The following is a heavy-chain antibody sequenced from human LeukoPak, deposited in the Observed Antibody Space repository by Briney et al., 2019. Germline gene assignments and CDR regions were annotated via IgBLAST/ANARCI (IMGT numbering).Heavy chain of an antibody. CDR1: GFTFSSYA. D-gene: IGHD3-10*01. V-gene: IGHV3-23*01. Sequence: PGGSLRLSCAASGFTFSSYAMSWVRQAPGKGLEWVSAISGSGGSTYYADSVKGRFTISRDNSKNTLHLQMNSLRAEDTAVYYCAKDGLAYYYGSGSSDYWGQGTLVTVSS. CDR2: ISGSGGST. J-gene: IGHJ4*02. CDR3: AKDGLAYYYGSGSSDY.